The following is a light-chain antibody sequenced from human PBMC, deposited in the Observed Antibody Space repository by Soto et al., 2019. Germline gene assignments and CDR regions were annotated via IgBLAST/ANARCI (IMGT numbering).Light chain of an antibody. Sequence: EIVMTQSPATLSVSPGERATLSCRASQSISSNLAWYQQKPGQAPRLLISGASTRATGIPARFTGSGSGTEFILTITSLQSEDSAVYYCQEYNTWPWTFGQGTKVDIK. CDR2: GAS. J-gene: IGKJ1*01. V-gene: IGKV3-15*01. CDR3: QEYNTWPWT. CDR1: QSISSN.